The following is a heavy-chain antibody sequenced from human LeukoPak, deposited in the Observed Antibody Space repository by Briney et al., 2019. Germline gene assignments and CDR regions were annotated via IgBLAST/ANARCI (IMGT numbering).Heavy chain of an antibody. CDR1: GITFNRYA. V-gene: IGHV3-23*01. Sequence: GGSLRLSCAASGITFNRYAMSWVRQAPGKGLEWVSVISGSGGDTYYVDSGKGRFTISRDNSKNTLYLEMNSLRAEDTAVYFCAKGYCASTTCSYFDYWGQGTLVTVSS. CDR2: ISGSGGDT. D-gene: IGHD2-2*01. CDR3: AKGYCASTTCSYFDY. J-gene: IGHJ4*02.